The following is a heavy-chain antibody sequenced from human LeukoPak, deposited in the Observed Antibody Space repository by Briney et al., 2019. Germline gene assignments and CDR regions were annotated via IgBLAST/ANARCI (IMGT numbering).Heavy chain of an antibody. V-gene: IGHV1-8*01. CDR1: GYTFTSYD. CDR2: MNPNSGNT. Sequence: ASVKVSCKASGYTFTSYDINWVRQATGQGLEWMGWMNPNSGNTGYAQKFQGRVTMTRNTSISTAYMELSSLRSEDTAVYYCARVYEYAGSGSYYFDYWGQGALVTVSS. D-gene: IGHD2-15*01. CDR3: ARVYEYAGSGSYYFDY. J-gene: IGHJ4*02.